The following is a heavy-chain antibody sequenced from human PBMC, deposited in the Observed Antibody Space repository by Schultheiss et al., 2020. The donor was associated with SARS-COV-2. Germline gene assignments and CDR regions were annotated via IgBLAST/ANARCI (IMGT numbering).Heavy chain of an antibody. CDR2: ISGSGGST. D-gene: IGHD4-17*01. Sequence: GESLKISCAASGFTFSSYAMSWVRQAPGKGLEWVSAISGSGGSTYYADSVKGRFTISRDNSKNTLYLQMNSLRAEDTAVYYCVADWTTVTTSDAFDIWGQGTMVTVSS. J-gene: IGHJ3*02. CDR1: GFTFSSYA. V-gene: IGHV3-23*01. CDR3: VADWTTVTTSDAFDI.